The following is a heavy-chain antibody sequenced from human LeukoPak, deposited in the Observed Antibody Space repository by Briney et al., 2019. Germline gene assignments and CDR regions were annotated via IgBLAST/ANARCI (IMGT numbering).Heavy chain of an antibody. J-gene: IGHJ4*02. CDR2: IWYDGSNK. V-gene: IGHV3-33*01. Sequence: QPGGSLRLSCAASGFTFSSYGMHWVRQAPGKGLEWVAVIWYDGSNKYYADSVKGRFTISRDNSKNTLYLQMNSLRAEDTAVYYCARAYCSSTSCYAGGFDYWGQGTLVTVFS. D-gene: IGHD2-2*01. CDR3: ARAYCSSTSCYAGGFDY. CDR1: GFTFSSYG.